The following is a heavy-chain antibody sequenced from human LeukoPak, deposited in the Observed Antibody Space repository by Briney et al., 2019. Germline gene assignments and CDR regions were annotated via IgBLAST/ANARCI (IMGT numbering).Heavy chain of an antibody. CDR1: GFTLDEYA. CDR3: AKDLYTYSLQYFHQ. V-gene: IGHV3-9*01. Sequence: GGSLRLSCAASGFTLDEYAMHWVRQVPGKGLEWVSGVSWKSGTIAYADSVKGRFIISRDNTKNSLYLQMDSLGPEDTALYYCAKDLYTYSLQYFHQWGQGTLVTVSS. CDR2: VSWKSGTI. D-gene: IGHD5-18*01. J-gene: IGHJ1*01.